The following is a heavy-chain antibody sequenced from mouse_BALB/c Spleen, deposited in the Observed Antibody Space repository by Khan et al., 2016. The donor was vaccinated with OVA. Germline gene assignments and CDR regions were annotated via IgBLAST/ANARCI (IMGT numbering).Heavy chain of an antibody. CDR1: GYTFSSYY. CDR2: INPNNGGP. Sequence: VQLQESGAELVQPGSSVKLSCKASGYTFSSYYLYWVRQRPGQGLEWIGGINPNNGGPDFNEKFKTMATLTVEKSSRTAYIHLTSLTSEDSAVSYGTRSGYGNPFAYWGQGTLVTVSP. D-gene: IGHD2-10*02. CDR3: TRSGYGNPFAY. J-gene: IGHJ3*01. V-gene: IGHV1S81*02.